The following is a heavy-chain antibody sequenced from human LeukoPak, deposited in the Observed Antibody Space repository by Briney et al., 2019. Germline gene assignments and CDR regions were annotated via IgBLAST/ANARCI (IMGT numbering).Heavy chain of an antibody. D-gene: IGHD2-2*01. Sequence: PGGSLRLSCAASGFTFSSYSMNWVRQAPGKGLEWVSYISGNSNSIYYADSVKGRFTISRDNAKNSLYLQMNSLRAEDTAVYYCARDCSSATCYVNWFDPWGQGTLVIVSS. J-gene: IGHJ5*02. CDR3: ARDCSSATCYVNWFDP. CDR1: GFTFSSYS. V-gene: IGHV3-48*01. CDR2: ISGNSNSI.